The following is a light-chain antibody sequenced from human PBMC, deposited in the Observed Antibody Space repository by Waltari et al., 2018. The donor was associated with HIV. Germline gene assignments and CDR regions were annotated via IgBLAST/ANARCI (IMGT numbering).Light chain of an antibody. CDR3: QTYDSSLSGSVV. Sequence: QSVLTQPPSASGAPGQTVPIPCTVSNANSGARCAVLLYQQIPGTAPKLRMYGNNRPSGVPDRFSGSKSGTSASLAITGLQAEDEADYYCQTYDSSLSGSVVFGGGTKLTVL. V-gene: IGLV1-40*01. CDR1: NANSGARCA. CDR2: GN. J-gene: IGLJ2*01.